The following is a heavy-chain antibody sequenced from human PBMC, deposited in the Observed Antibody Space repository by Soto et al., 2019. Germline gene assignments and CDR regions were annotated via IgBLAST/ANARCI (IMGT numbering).Heavy chain of an antibody. CDR1: GYTFTNYW. J-gene: IGHJ6*02. V-gene: IGHV5-51*01. CDR3: AASIFYYGMGV. CDR2: IYPGDSDT. Sequence: GESLKISCKGSGYTFTNYWIGWVRQMPGKGLEWMGIIYPGDSDTKYNPSFQGQVTISADKSITTTYLRWTSLKASDTAIYYCAASIFYYGMGVWGQGTTVTVSS.